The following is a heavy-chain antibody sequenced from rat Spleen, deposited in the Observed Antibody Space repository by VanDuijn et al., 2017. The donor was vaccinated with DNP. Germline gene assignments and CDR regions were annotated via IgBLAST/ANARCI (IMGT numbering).Heavy chain of an antibody. CDR1: GFIFSNYW. J-gene: IGHJ4*01. V-gene: IGHV5-29*01. Sequence: EVQLVESGGGLVQPGRSLKLSCAASGFIFSNYWMTWVRQAPTKGLEWVATISYDGSSTYYRDSVKGRFTISRDNAKSTLYLQMDSLRSEDTATYYCARGMGPMDTWGQGASVTVSS. D-gene: IGHD1-7*01. CDR2: ISYDGSST. CDR3: ARGMGPMDT.